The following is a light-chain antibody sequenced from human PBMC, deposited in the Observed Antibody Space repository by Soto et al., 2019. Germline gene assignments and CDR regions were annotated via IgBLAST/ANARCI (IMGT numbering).Light chain of an antibody. V-gene: IGKV3-15*01. Sequence: EIVMTQSPATLSVSPGEGATLSCRASQSVSSKLAWYQQKPGQAPRLLIYGASTRATGIPARFSGSGSGTEFTLIISSLQSEDSAVYYCQQYGNSGITFGQGTRLEIK. CDR3: QQYGNSGIT. CDR1: QSVSSK. J-gene: IGKJ5*01. CDR2: GAS.